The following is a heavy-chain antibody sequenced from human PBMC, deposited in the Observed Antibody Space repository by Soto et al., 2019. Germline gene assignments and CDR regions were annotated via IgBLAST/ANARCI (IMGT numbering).Heavy chain of an antibody. CDR2: ISSSSSYI. Sequence: GGSLSLSCAASGFTFSSYSMNWVPQAPGKGLEWVSSISSSSSYIYYADSVKGRFTISRDNAKNSLYLQMNSLRAEDAAVYYCARDQGLVLRFLEWLPIWDEDYYYYGMDVWGQGTTVTVSS. J-gene: IGHJ6*02. CDR1: GFTFSSYS. V-gene: IGHV3-21*01. D-gene: IGHD3-3*01. CDR3: ARDQGLVLRFLEWLPIWDEDYYYYGMDV.